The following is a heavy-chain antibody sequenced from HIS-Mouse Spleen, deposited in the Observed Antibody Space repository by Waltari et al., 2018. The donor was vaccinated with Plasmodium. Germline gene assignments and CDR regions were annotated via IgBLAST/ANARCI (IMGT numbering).Heavy chain of an antibody. D-gene: IGHD6-6*01. V-gene: IGHV4-59*01. Sequence: QVQLQESGPGLVKPSETLSLTCTVSGGPISSYYWSWLRQPPGKGLGWIGYIYYSGSTNYNPSLKSRVTISVDTSKNQFSLKLSSVTAADTAVYYCARNGGIAARNWFDPWGQGTLVTVSS. CDR1: GGPISSYY. J-gene: IGHJ5*02. CDR2: IYYSGST. CDR3: ARNGGIAARNWFDP.